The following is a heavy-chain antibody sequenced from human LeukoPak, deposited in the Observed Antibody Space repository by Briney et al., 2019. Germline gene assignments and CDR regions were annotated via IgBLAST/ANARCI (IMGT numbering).Heavy chain of an antibody. D-gene: IGHD6-6*01. CDR2: IRYDGSNK. Sequence: PGGSLRLSCAASGFTFSSYGMHWVRQAPGKGLEWVAFIRYDGSNKYYADSVKGRFTISRDNSKNTLYLQMNSLRAEDTAVYYCARSPSHSSSAWFDPWGQGTLVTVSS. CDR3: ARSPSHSSSAWFDP. V-gene: IGHV3-30*02. CDR1: GFTFSSYG. J-gene: IGHJ5*02.